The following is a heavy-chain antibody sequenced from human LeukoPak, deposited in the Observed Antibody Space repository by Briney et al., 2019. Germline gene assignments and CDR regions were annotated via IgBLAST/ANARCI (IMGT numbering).Heavy chain of an antibody. V-gene: IGHV1-8*03. CDR3: ARASLRYFDWLFPRGVPYYFDY. D-gene: IGHD3-9*01. J-gene: IGHJ4*02. CDR1: GYTFTSYD. CDR2: MNPNSGNT. Sequence: ASVKVSCKASGYTFTSYDINWVRQATGQGLKWMGWMNPNSGNTGYAQKFQGRVTITRNTSISTAYMELSSLRSEDTAVYYCARASLRYFDWLFPRGVPYYFDYWGQGTLVTVSS.